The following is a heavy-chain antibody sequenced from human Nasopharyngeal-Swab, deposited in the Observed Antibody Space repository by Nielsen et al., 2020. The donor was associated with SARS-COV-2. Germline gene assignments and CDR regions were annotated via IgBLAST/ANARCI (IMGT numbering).Heavy chain of an antibody. CDR2: IDEHGSTI. CDR3: GRDLGGRFST. V-gene: IGHV3-74*01. Sequence: GGSLRLSCVASGFTFSSYWMHWVRQVPGKGLVWVSRIDEHGSTINHADSVEGRFTISRDNAKNTLLLQMNSLRAEDTAVYYCGRDLGGRFSTWGQGTLVTVSS. D-gene: IGHD3-16*01. CDR1: GFTFSSYW. J-gene: IGHJ5*02.